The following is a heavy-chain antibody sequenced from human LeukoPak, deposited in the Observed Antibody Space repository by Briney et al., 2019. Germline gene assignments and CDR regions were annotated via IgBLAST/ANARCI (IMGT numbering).Heavy chain of an antibody. D-gene: IGHD3-16*01. CDR1: GGSFSGYY. CDR2: INHSGST. V-gene: IGHV4-34*01. Sequence: SETLSLTCAVYGGSFSGYYWSWIRQPPGKGLEWIGEINHSGSTNYNPSLKSRVTISVDKSKNQFSLKLSSVTAADTAVYYCAREKFEIGLDYWGQGTLVTVSS. CDR3: AREKFEIGLDY. J-gene: IGHJ4*02.